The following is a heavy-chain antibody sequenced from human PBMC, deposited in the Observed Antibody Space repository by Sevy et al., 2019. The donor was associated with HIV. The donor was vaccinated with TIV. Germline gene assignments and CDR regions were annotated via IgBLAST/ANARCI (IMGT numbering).Heavy chain of an antibody. Sequence: SETLSLTCAVYGGSFSGYYWSWIRQPPGKGLEWIGEINHSGSTNYNPSLKSRVTISVDTSKNQFSLKLSSVTAADTAVYYCARGIPLVDDSSGYYYFDYWGQGTLVTVSS. CDR2: INHSGST. J-gene: IGHJ4*02. D-gene: IGHD3-22*01. CDR1: GGSFSGYY. CDR3: ARGIPLVDDSSGYYYFDY. V-gene: IGHV4-34*01.